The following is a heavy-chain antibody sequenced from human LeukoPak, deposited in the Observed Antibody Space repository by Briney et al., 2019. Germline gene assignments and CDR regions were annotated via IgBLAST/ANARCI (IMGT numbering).Heavy chain of an antibody. CDR3: ARKGASDF. Sequence: GASVKVSCKASGYTFTDYDFNWVRQACGQGLEWMGWMNPNSGNTGYAQKFQGRVTMTRDTSISTAYLELSSLTSEDTAVYYCARKGASDFWGQGTLVTVSS. CDR1: GYTFTDYD. CDR2: MNPNSGNT. V-gene: IGHV1-8*01. J-gene: IGHJ4*02.